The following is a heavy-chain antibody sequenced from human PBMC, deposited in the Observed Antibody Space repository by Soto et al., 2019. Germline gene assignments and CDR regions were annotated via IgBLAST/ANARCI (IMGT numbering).Heavy chain of an antibody. J-gene: IGHJ4*02. CDR1: GYTFTSYA. Sequence: QVQLVQSGAEVKKPGASVKVSCKASGYTFTSYAIHWVRQAPGQGLEWMGWINADNGNTKYSQKFQGRVTITRDTSTSTAYMELRSRRSEDTAVYYCARAKITETLDYWGQGTLVTVSS. CDR2: INADNGNT. CDR3: ARAKITETLDY. V-gene: IGHV1-3*01. D-gene: IGHD1-20*01.